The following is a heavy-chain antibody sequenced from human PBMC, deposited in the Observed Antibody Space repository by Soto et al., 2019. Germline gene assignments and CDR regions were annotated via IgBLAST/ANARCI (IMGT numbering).Heavy chain of an antibody. CDR1: GYTFTSYA. V-gene: IGHV1-3*01. D-gene: IGHD5-12*01. CDR2: INAGNGNT. CDR3: ARDLGGFDSGYDP. Sequence: ASVKVSCKASGYTFTSYAMHWVRQAPGQRLEWMGWINAGNGNTKYSQKFQGRGTITRDTSASTAYMELSSLRSEDTAVYYCARDLGGFDSGYDPWGQGTLVTVSS. J-gene: IGHJ5*02.